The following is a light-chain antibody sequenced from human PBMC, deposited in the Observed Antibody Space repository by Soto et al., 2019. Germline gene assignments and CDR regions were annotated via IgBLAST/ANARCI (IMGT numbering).Light chain of an antibody. J-gene: IGLJ3*02. CDR3: CSDAGNSRWV. CDR1: SSDVGGYNY. CDR2: DVS. V-gene: IGLV2-11*01. Sequence: QSALTQPRSVSGSPGQSVTISCTGTSSDVGGYNYVSWYQQHPGTAPKLMIYDVSKWPSGVPDRFSGSKSGTTASLTISGLHADDAADYYCCSDAGNSRWVFGGGTKLTVL.